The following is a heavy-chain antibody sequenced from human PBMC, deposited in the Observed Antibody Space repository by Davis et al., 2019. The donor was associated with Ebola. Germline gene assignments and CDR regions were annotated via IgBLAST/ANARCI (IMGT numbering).Heavy chain of an antibody. CDR2: IKSKTDGGTT. J-gene: IGHJ6*02. CDR3: TTGLGHTVTINYGMDV. Sequence: PGGSLRLSCAASGFTFSNAWMSWVRQAPGKGLEWVGRIKSKTDGGTTDYAAPVKGRFTISRDDSKNTLYLQMNSLKTEDTAVYYCTTGLGHTVTINYGMDVWGQGTTVTVSS. D-gene: IGHD4-17*01. V-gene: IGHV3-15*01. CDR1: GFTFSNAW.